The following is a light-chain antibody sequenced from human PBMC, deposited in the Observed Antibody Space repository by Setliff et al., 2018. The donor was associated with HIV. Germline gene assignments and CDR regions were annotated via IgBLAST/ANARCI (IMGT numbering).Light chain of an antibody. J-gene: IGLJ3*02. CDR1: SGDVGRYNL. CDR3: TSMTSRITWV. V-gene: IGLV2-14*02. CDR2: QAS. Sequence: QSALTQPASVSGSPGQSITISCTGTSGDVGRYNLVSWYQQQPGKPPKLMIYQASKRPSGVSNRFSGSKSGDTASLTISGLQAEDEADYYCTSMTSRITWVFGGGTK.